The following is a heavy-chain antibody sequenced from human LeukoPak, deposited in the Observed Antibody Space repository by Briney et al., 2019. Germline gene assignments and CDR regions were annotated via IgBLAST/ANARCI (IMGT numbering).Heavy chain of an antibody. V-gene: IGHV3-7*03. D-gene: IGHD2-2*01. CDR3: AKVETSGGANCYALDY. Sequence: GGSLRLSCEGSGFTFSDYWMGWVRQAPGKGLEWVANINPAGRDTYYVDSVKGRFTISRDDSQNTLYLQMNSLSAEDTAVYYCAKVETSGGANCYALDYWGQGTLVTVSS. J-gene: IGHJ4*02. CDR2: INPAGRDT. CDR1: GFTFSDYW.